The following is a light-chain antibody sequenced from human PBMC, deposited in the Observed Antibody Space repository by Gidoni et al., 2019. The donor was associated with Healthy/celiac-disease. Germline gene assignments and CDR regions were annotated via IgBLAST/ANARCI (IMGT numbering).Light chain of an antibody. J-gene: IGKJ2*04. V-gene: IGKV1-33*01. CDR3: QQYDNLPPCS. Sequence: DIQMTQSPSSLSASVGDRVTITCQASQDISNYLNWYQQKPGKAPKLLIYDASNLETGVPSRFSGSGSGTDFTFTIRSLQPEDIATYYCQQYDNLPPCSFGQGTKLEIK. CDR2: DAS. CDR1: QDISNY.